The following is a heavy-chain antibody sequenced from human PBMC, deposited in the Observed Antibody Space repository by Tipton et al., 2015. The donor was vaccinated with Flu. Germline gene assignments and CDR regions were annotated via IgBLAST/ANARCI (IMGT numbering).Heavy chain of an antibody. D-gene: IGHD6-19*01. V-gene: IGHV3-23*01. J-gene: IGHJ4*02. Sequence: SLRLSCGASGFTFSSYAMSWVRQAPGKGLEWVSGISGNGGNTNYADSVKGRFTISRDNSKNTLYLQVNSLRAEDTAIYYCARSGRRSQLLSPRSTGWTSYFDYWGQGTQVTVSS. CDR3: ARSGRRSQLLSPRSTGWTSYFDY. CDR2: ISGNGGNT. CDR1: GFTFSSYA.